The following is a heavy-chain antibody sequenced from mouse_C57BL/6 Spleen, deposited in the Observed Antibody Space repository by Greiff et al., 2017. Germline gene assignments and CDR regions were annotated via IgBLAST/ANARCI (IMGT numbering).Heavy chain of an antibody. CDR1: GFTFSDYG. CDR2: ISSGSSTI. Sequence: EVNLVESGGGLVQPGGSLKLSCAASGFTFSDYGMHWVRQAPGKGLEWVAYISSGSSTISYADTVNGRFTISRDNAKNTLFLQMTSLRSEDTAMYYCARYGYRYYFDYWGQGTTLTVSS. D-gene: IGHD2-2*01. CDR3: ARYGYRYYFDY. V-gene: IGHV5-17*01. J-gene: IGHJ2*01.